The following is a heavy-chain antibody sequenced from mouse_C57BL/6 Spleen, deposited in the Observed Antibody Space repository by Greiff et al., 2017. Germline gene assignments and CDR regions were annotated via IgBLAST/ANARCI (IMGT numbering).Heavy chain of an antibody. CDR1: GYTFTGYW. D-gene: IGHD1-1*01. J-gene: IGHJ3*01. V-gene: IGHV1-9*01. CDR3: ARPGGSTQFAY. CDR2: ILTGSGST. Sequence: QVQLKESGAELMKPGASVKLSCKATGYTFTGYWIEWVKQRPGHGLEWIGEILTGSGSTNYNEKFKGKATFTADTSSNTAYMQLSSLTTEDSAIYYCARPGGSTQFAYWGQGTLVTVSA.